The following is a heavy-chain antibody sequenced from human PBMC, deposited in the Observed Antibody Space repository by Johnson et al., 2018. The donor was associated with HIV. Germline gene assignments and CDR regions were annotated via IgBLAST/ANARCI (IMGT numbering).Heavy chain of an antibody. J-gene: IGHJ3*02. CDR1: GFTFSIYG. CDR3: ARVAYYDSSGYLGVYAFDI. Sequence: QVQLVESGGGLVQPGGSLRLSCAASGFTFSIYGMHWVRQAPGKGLEWVAVIWYDGSNKYYADSVKGRFTISRDNAKNSLYLQMNSLRAEDTAVYYCARVAYYDSSGYLGVYAFDIWGQGTMVTVSS. V-gene: IGHV3-33*08. CDR2: IWYDGSNK. D-gene: IGHD3-22*01.